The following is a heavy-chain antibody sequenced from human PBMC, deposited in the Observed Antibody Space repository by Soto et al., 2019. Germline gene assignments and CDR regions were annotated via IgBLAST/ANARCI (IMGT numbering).Heavy chain of an antibody. CDR1: GFTFSSYA. D-gene: IGHD2-15*01. CDR2: ISTSGGST. Sequence: GGALRLSCAASGFTFSSYAMSWVRQAPGKGLEWVSGISTSGGSTYYADSVKGRFTISRDNSKNTLYLQLNSLRAEDTAVYYCPKDYSPDYWGQGTLVTVSS. J-gene: IGHJ4*02. V-gene: IGHV3-23*01. CDR3: PKDYSPDY.